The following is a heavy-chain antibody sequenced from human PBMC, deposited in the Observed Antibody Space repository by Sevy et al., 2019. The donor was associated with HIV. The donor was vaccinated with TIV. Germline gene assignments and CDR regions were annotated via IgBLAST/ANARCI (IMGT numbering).Heavy chain of an antibody. D-gene: IGHD2-21*02. CDR2: ISGSSNYI. V-gene: IGHV3-21*06. CDR1: AFTFSSYN. Sequence: GGSLRLSCAASAFTFSSYNMNWVRQAPGKGLEWVSCISGSSNYIYYAESLKGRFIISRDNAKNTLYLQMNSLRVEDTAVYYCARDLPSAVTDPFYYYGLAVWGQGTTVTVSS. CDR3: ARDLPSAVTDPFYYYGLAV. J-gene: IGHJ6*02.